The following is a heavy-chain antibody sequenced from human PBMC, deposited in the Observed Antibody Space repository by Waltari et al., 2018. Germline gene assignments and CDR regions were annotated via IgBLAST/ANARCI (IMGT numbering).Heavy chain of an antibody. V-gene: IGHV3-48*02. D-gene: IGHD2-2*02. CDR3: ARDGCSSCYSGALDI. J-gene: IGHJ3*02. Sequence: EVQLVESGGALLQPGGSLRLSCAGSGFTFGSYNMNWVRQAPGKGLEWVSYISKSGSTIYYADSVKGRFTISRDNAASSLHLQMNSLRDEDTAVYYCARDGCSSCYSGALDIWGQGTAVTVSS. CDR1: GFTFGSYN. CDR2: ISKSGSTI.